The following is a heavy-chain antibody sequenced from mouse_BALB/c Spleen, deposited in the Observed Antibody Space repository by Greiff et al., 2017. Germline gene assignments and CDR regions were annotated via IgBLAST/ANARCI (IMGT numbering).Heavy chain of an antibody. Sequence: VQLQQSGAELMKPGASVKISCKATGYTFSSYWIEWVKQRPGHGLEWIGEILPGSGSTNYNEKFKGKATFTADTSSNTAYMQLSSLTSEDSAVYYCARISSGYWFAYWGQGTLVTVSA. CDR3: ARISSGYWFAY. CDR2: ILPGSGST. D-gene: IGHD3-1*01. V-gene: IGHV1-9*01. J-gene: IGHJ3*01. CDR1: GYTFSSYW.